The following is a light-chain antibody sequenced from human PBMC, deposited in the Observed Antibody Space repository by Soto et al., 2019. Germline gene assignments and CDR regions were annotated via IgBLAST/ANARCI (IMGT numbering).Light chain of an antibody. CDR2: GAS. CDR1: QIVSSSY. CDR3: QQYGSSPTWT. J-gene: IGKJ1*01. V-gene: IGKV3-20*01. Sequence: EMVFTQSPCTLSLSPGERATLSCRASQIVSSSYLAWYQQKPGQAPRLLIYGASSRATGIPDRFSGSGSGTDFTLTISRLEPEDFAVYYCQQYGSSPTWTFGQGSKVDIK.